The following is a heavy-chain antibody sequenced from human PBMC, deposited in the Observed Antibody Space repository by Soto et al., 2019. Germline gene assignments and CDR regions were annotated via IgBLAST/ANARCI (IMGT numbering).Heavy chain of an antibody. J-gene: IGHJ5*02. Sequence: SETLSLTCTVSGGSISSSSHYWGWIRQPPGKGLEWIGSIYYSGSTYYNPSLKSRFTISRDNAKNTLYLQMNSLRAEDTAVYYCARPGQISSWTNWFDPWGQGTLVTVSS. CDR3: ARPGQISSWTNWFDP. D-gene: IGHD6-13*01. CDR2: IYYSGST. CDR1: GGSISSSSHY. V-gene: IGHV4-39*01.